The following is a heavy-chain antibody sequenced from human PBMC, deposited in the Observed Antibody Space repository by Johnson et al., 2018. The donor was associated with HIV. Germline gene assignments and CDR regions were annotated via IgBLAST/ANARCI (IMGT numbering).Heavy chain of an antibody. D-gene: IGHD1-7*01. CDR3: ARAPQTYNWNYMMAFDM. V-gene: IGHV3-66*01. CDR2: INSGGST. CDR1: GFTVSSNY. Sequence: VQLVESGGGLVQPGGSLRLSCAASGFTVSSNYMSWVRQGPGKGLEWVSVINSGGSTYYTDSVRGRFTISRDNSKNTLYLQMNSLRAEDTAVYYCARAPQTYNWNYMMAFDMWGQGTMVTVSP. J-gene: IGHJ3*02.